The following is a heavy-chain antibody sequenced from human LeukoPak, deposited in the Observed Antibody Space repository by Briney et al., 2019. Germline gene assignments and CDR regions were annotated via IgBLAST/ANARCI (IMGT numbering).Heavy chain of an antibody. CDR3: ARDYSGSLFY. Sequence: SETLSLTCTVSGSSISSHYWSWIRQPPGKGLEWIGYIYYSGSTNYNPSLKSRVTISVDTSKNQFSLKLSSVTAADTAVYYCARDYSGSLFYWGQGTLVTVSS. D-gene: IGHD1-26*01. CDR2: IYYSGST. V-gene: IGHV4-59*11. J-gene: IGHJ4*02. CDR1: GSSISSHY.